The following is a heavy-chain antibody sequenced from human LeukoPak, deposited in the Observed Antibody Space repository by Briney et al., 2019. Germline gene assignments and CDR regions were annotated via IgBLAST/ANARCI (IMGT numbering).Heavy chain of an antibody. D-gene: IGHD6-13*01. CDR1: GFTLSLAW. CDR3: ARGGYTSSWYTDY. V-gene: IGHV3-74*01. J-gene: IGHJ4*02. Sequence: GGSLRLSCATSGFTLSLAWMHWVRQAPGKGLEWVSRIKYDGSYTNYADSVKGRFTISRDNAKNTLYLQMNSLRAEDTAVYYCARGGYTSSWYTDYWGQGTLVTVSS. CDR2: IKYDGSYT.